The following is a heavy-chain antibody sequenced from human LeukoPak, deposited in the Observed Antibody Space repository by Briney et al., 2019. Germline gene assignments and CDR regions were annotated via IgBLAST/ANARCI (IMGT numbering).Heavy chain of an antibody. J-gene: IGHJ6*02. V-gene: IGHV3-30-3*01. CDR3: ARDEACIPMGGGDCYPLLDPHDGYYYYGMDV. Sequence: PGGSLRLSCAASGFTFSSYAMHWVRQAPGKGLEWVAVISYDGSNKYYADSVKGRFTISRDNSKNTLYLQMNSLRAEDTAVYYCARDEACIPMGGGDCYPLLDPHDGYYYYGMDVWGQGTTVTVSS. CDR1: GFTFSSYA. CDR2: ISYDGSNK. D-gene: IGHD2-21*02.